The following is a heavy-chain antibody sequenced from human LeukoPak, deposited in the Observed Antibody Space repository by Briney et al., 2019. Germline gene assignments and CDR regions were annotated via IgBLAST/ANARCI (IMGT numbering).Heavy chain of an antibody. D-gene: IGHD3-22*01. Sequence: SETLSLTCTVSGGSISSYYWSWIRQPAGKGLEWIGRIYTSGSTNYNPSLKSRVTMSVDTSKNQFSLKLSSVTAADTAVYYCASTYYDSSGYYETDYWDQGTLVTVSS. CDR1: GGSISSYY. J-gene: IGHJ4*02. CDR2: IYTSGST. V-gene: IGHV4-4*07. CDR3: ASTYYDSSGYYETDY.